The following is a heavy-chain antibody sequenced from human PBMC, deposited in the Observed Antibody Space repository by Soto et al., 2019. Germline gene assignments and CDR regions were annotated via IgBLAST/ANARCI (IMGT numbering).Heavy chain of an antibody. V-gene: IGHV5-10-1*01. CDR1: GYSFTSYW. CDR3: AIAVGLAARPGYYYYGMDV. D-gene: IGHD6-6*01. CDR2: IDPSDSYT. J-gene: IGHJ6*02. Sequence: GESLKISCKGSGYSFTSYWISWVRQMPGKGLEWMGRIDPSDSYTNYSPSFQGHVTISADKSISTAYLQWSSLKASDTAMYYCAIAVGLAARPGYYYYGMDVWGQGTTVTVSS.